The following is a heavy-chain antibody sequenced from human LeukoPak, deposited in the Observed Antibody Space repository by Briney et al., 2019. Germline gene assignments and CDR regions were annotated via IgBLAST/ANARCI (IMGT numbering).Heavy chain of an antibody. D-gene: IGHD6-19*01. V-gene: IGHV3-7*01. CDR3: ARGGQWPVDY. J-gene: IGHJ4*02. CDR2: IKQGGSEE. CDR1: GFTFSSYY. Sequence: GGSLRLSCAASGFTFSSYYMSWVRQAPGKGLEWVANIKQGGSEEYYVDSVKGRFTISRDNAKNSLYLQMNSLRAEDTAVYYCARGGQWPVDYWGQGTLVTVSS.